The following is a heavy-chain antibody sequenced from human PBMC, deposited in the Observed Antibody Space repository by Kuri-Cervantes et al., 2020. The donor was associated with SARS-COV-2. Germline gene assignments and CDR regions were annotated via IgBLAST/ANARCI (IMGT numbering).Heavy chain of an antibody. V-gene: IGHV1-2*02. Sequence: ASAKAPSKASASTSTDYYIHRRRQAPGQGPEWTGWMNPISGGTKYAQNSQGRVTMTRDTSITTVYMELSRLTTDDTAIFYCVRFRYSDTSRNASDIWGQGTVVTVSS. CDR3: VRFRYSDTSRNASDI. CDR1: ASTSTDYY. D-gene: IGHD3-22*01. CDR2: MNPISGGT. J-gene: IGHJ3*02.